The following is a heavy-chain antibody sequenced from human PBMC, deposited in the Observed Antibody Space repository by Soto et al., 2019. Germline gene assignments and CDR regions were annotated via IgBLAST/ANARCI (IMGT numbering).Heavy chain of an antibody. D-gene: IGHD6-19*01. V-gene: IGHV3-9*01. CDR1: GFTFDDYA. CDR2: ISWNSGNI. CDR3: AKDAAVAKRGYFDL. J-gene: IGHJ2*01. Sequence: EVQLVESGGGLLQPGRSLRLSCAASGFTFDDYAMHWVRQTPGKGLEWVSGISWNSGNIGYADSVRGRFTISRDNAKTSLYLQMNSLRAEDTALYYCAKDAAVAKRGYFDLWGRGTLVTVSS.